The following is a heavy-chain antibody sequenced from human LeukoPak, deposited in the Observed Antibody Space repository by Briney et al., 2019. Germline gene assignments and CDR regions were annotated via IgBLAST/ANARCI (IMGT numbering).Heavy chain of an antibody. V-gene: IGHV4-59*08. J-gene: IGHJ3*02. CDR3: ARQVDAFDI. Sequence: PSETLSLTCTVSGGSINSYYWSWIRQPPGRGLEWIGYIYYSGSTNYNPSLKSRVTISVDTSKNQFSLKLSSVTAADTAVYYCARQVDAFDIWGQGTMVTVSS. CDR1: GGSINSYY. CDR2: IYYSGST.